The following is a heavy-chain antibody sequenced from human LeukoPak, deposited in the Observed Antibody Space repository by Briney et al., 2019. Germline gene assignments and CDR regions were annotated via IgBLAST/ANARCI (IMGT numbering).Heavy chain of an antibody. CDR2: MSNDGSNK. V-gene: IGHV3-30*03. J-gene: IGHJ4*02. Sequence: GGSLRLSCAASGFTFSSYGMHWVRQAPGKGLEWVAVMSNDGSNKYYADSVKGRFTISTDNAKNSLYLHVNSLRDEDTAVYYCVRDHDWSFDLWGQGALVTVSS. D-gene: IGHD1-1*01. CDR3: VRDHDWSFDL. CDR1: GFTFSSYG.